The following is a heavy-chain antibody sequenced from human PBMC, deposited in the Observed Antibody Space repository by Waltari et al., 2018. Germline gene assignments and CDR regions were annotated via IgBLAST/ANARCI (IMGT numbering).Heavy chain of an antibody. D-gene: IGHD6-19*01. CDR1: GFTFSHYG. Sequence: QVQLVESGGGVVQPGGSLRLSCAASGFTFSHYGMHWARQAPGKGLEWVAFILYDGSKEYYADSVKGRLTISRDDSKNTLYLQMNSLRGDDTAIYYCARDAVEEQWLPKGLDDWGQGTLVAVSS. CDR2: ILYDGSKE. V-gene: IGHV3-30*02. J-gene: IGHJ4*02. CDR3: ARDAVEEQWLPKGLDD.